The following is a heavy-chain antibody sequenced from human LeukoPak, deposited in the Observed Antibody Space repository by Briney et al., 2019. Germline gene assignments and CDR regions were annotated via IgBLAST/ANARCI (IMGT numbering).Heavy chain of an antibody. CDR3: ARETVAGTFDY. Sequence: GGSLTLSCLASGFTFSEYYMSWIRQAPGKGLEWVSDISSNADIVSYADFAQGRFTISRDDGDHSLSLQLNSLRAEDTAVYYCARETVAGTFDYWSQGTLVTVSS. V-gene: IGHV3-11*01. CDR1: GFTFSEYY. J-gene: IGHJ4*02. CDR2: ISSNADIV. D-gene: IGHD6-19*01.